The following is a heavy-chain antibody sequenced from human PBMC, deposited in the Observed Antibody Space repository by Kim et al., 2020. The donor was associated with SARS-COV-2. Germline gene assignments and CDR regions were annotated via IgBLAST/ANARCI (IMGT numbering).Heavy chain of an antibody. CDR1: GVTLSDYG. Sequence: GGSLRLSCAASGVTLSDYGMHWVRQAPGKGLEWVAVISYDGSNKYYVDSVKGRFTISRDNSKNTIYLQMSSLRVEDSAVYYCAKDKGTPKTHYYGSGSRNKNYTQYGADVWRESTTVSVSS. CDR3: AKDKGTPKTHYYGSGSRNKNYTQYGADV. D-gene: IGHD3-10*01. V-gene: IGHV3-30*18. J-gene: IGHJ6*04. CDR2: ISYDGSNK.